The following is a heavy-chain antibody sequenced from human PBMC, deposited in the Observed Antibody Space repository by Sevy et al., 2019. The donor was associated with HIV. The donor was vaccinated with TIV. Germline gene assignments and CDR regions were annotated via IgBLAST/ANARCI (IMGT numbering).Heavy chain of an antibody. CDR1: GFTFSSYW. CDR3: ARGLTVQGVINSYGMDV. CDR2: IKQDGSEK. V-gene: IGHV3-7*03. J-gene: IGHJ6*02. Sequence: GESLKISCAASGFTFSSYWMSWVRQAPGKGLEWVANIKQDGSEKYYVDSVKGRFTISRDNAKNSLYLQMNSLRAEDTAVYYCARGLTVQGVINSYGMDVWGQGTTVTVSS. D-gene: IGHD3-10*01.